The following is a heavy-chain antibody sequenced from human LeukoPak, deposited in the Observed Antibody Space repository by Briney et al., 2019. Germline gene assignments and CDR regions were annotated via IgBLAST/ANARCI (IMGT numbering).Heavy chain of an antibody. CDR2: ISGYNGNT. CDR3: AREGRIAAAGRSPDY. D-gene: IGHD6-13*01. CDR1: GYIFTNFG. Sequence: ASVKVSCKASGYIFTNFGISWVRQARGQGLEWMGWISGYNGNTKYVQKFQGRVTMTTDTSTSTAYMELRSLRSDDTAVYYCAREGRIAAAGRSPDYWGQGTLVTVSS. J-gene: IGHJ4*02. V-gene: IGHV1-18*01.